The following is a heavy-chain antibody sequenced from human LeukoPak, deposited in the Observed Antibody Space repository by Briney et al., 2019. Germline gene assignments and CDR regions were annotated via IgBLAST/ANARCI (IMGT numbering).Heavy chain of an antibody. V-gene: IGHV3-15*01. J-gene: IGHJ6*03. CDR3: ARGPVASSGSYYTPAYYYYMDV. CDR2: IKSKTDGGTT. D-gene: IGHD3-10*01. Sequence: PGGSLRLSCAASGFTFSNAWMSWVRQAPGKGLEWVGRIKSKTDGGTTDYAAPVKGRFTISRDDSKNTLYLQMNSLRAEDTAVYYCARGPVASSGSYYTPAYYYYMDVWGKGTTVTVSS. CDR1: GFTFSNAW.